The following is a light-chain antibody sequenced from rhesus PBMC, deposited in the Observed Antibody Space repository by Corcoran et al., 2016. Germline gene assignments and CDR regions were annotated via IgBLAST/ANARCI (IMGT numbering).Light chain of an antibody. V-gene: IGKV1-74*01. CDR2: RAS. Sequence: DIQMTQSPSSLSAFVGDRVTITCRASENVTNDLNWYHQKPGKAPEFLIYRASTLQTGVPSRFTGSGSGTEFFFTISSLQPEDVGTYYCQHGYGTPFTFGPGTKMDIK. J-gene: IGKJ3*01. CDR1: ENVTND. CDR3: QHGYGTPFT.